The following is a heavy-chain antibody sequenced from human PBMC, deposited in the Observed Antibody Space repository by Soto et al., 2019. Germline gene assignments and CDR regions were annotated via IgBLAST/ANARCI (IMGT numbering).Heavy chain of an antibody. CDR2: INAGNGNT. J-gene: IGHJ6*02. Sequence: ASVKVSCKASGYTFTSYAMHWVRQAPGQRLEWMGWINAGNGNTKYSQKFQGRVTITRDTSASTAYMELSSLRSEDTAVYYCAGVLGGYGSGSYYSDYYYYGMDVWGQGTTVTVSS. D-gene: IGHD3-10*01. CDR1: GYTFTSYA. V-gene: IGHV1-3*01. CDR3: AGVLGGYGSGSYYSDYYYYGMDV.